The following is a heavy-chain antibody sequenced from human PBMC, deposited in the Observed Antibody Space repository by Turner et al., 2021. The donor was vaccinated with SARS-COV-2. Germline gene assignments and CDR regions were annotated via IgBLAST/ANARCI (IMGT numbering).Heavy chain of an antibody. CDR3: ASGNYYDSSGYILGHAGYYYGMDV. CDR1: GGTFRRYA. D-gene: IGHD3-22*01. J-gene: IGHJ6*02. V-gene: IGHV1-69*01. Sequence: QVQLVQSGAEVKKPGSSVKVSCKASGGTFRRYAISWVRQAPGQGLEWMGGIIPIFGTANSAQKFQGRVTITADESTSTAYMELSSLRSEDTAVYYCASGNYYDSSGYILGHAGYYYGMDVWGQGTTVTVSS. CDR2: IIPIFGTA.